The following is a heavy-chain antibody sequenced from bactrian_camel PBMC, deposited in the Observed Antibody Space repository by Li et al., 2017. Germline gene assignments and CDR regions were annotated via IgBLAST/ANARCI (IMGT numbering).Heavy chain of an antibody. J-gene: IGHJ4*01. CDR1: GYTFSTYS. D-gene: IGHD5*01. Sequence: QLVESGGGSVQPGGSLTLSCVGSGYTFSTYSMGWVRLAPGKAREGIATIFTGGGNTYYADSVKGRFTISQDNDKITVYLQLDSLKTADTAVYYCGDDLWGALHWGQGTQVTVS. CDR2: IFTGGGNT. V-gene: IGHV3S30*01. CDR3: GDDLWGALH.